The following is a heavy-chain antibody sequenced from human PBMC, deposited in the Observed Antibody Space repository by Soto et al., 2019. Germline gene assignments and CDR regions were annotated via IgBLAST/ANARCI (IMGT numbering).Heavy chain of an antibody. D-gene: IGHD4-17*01. CDR2: IYFSGNT. J-gene: IGHJ4*02. CDR3: ASGDAWGAILAS. Sequence: QVQLQESGPGLVKPSQTLSLTCTVSGASVNSGGYYWSWVRQLPGKGPEWIGYIYFSGNTYYNPSLESRVSISLDTSQNRCSMKLSAVIAADTAMYYCASGDAWGAILASWGPGTLVTVS. CDR1: GASVNSGGYY. V-gene: IGHV4-31*03.